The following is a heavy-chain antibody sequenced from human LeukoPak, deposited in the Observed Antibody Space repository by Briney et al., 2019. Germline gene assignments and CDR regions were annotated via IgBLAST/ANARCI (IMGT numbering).Heavy chain of an antibody. J-gene: IGHJ6*02. V-gene: IGHV3-11*01. CDR3: ARYITGYYYYYYYGMDV. CDR1: GFTFSDYY. D-gene: IGHD3-9*01. Sequence: PGGSLRLSCAASGFTFSDYYMSWIRQAPGKGLEWVSYISSSGSTIYYADSVKGRFTISRDNAKNSLYLQMNSLRAEDTAVYYCARYITGYYYYYYYGMDVWGQGTTVTVSS. CDR2: ISSSGSTI.